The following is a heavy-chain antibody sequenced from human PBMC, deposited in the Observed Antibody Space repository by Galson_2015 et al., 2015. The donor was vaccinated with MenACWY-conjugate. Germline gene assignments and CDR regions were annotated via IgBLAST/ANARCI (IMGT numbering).Heavy chain of an antibody. J-gene: IGHJ5*02. Sequence: CAISRDSVSSKSAAWNWIRQSPSRGLEWLGRTYYRSKWYNDYAVSVKSRITINPDTSKNQFSLQLNSVTPEDTAVYYCSRGTLGWPFRWFDPWGQGTLVTVSS. CDR2: TYYRSKWYN. CDR3: SRGTLGWPFRWFDP. D-gene: IGHD1-7*01. CDR1: RDSVSSKSAA. V-gene: IGHV6-1*01.